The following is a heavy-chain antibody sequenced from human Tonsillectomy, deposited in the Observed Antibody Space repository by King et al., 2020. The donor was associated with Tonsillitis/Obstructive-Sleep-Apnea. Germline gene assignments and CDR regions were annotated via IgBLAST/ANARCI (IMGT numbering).Heavy chain of an antibody. CDR1: GFTLRNYA. V-gene: IGHV3-23*04. Sequence: VQLVESGGGLVQPGGSLRLSCAASGFTLRNYAMSWVRQAPGKGLEWVSIISGSGGSTYYADSVKGRFTISRDKSKNTLYLQMHSLRADDTAVYYCAKDLGSGIQILLGADAFDIWGQGTMVTVSS. D-gene: IGHD5-18*01. CDR3: AKDLGSGIQILLGADAFDI. CDR2: ISGSGGST. J-gene: IGHJ3*02.